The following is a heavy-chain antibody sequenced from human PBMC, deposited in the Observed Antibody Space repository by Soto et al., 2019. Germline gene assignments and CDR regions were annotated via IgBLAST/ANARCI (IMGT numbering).Heavy chain of an antibody. V-gene: IGHV1-69*13. CDR1: GGTFSSYA. CDR3: ARGIAAAGTYYYYYYGMDV. J-gene: IGHJ6*02. CDR2: IIPIFGTA. D-gene: IGHD6-13*01. Sequence: SVKVSCKASGGTFSSYAISWVRQAPGQGLEWMGGIIPIFGTANYAQKFQGRVTITADESTSTAYMELSSLRSEDTAVYYCARGIAAAGTYYYYYYGMDVWGQGTTVTVYS.